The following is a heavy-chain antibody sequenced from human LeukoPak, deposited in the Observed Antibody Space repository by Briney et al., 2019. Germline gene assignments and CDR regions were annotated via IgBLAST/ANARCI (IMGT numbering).Heavy chain of an antibody. Sequence: QPGGSLRLSCAASGFTFSSYAMHWVRQAPGKGLEWVAVISYDGSNKYYADSVKGRFTISRDNSKNTLYLQMNSLRAEDTAVYYCAREAAAGTLLYWGQGTLVTVSS. D-gene: IGHD6-13*01. CDR3: AREAAAGTLLY. CDR2: ISYDGSNK. V-gene: IGHV3-30-3*01. CDR1: GFTFSSYA. J-gene: IGHJ4*02.